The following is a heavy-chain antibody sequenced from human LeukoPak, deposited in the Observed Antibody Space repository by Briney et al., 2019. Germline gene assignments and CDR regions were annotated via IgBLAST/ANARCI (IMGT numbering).Heavy chain of an antibody. Sequence: GGSLRLSCAASGFTFSSYSMNWVRQAPGKGLEWVSSISSSSSYIYYADSVKGRFTISRDNAKNSLYPQMNSLRAEDTAVYYCARDMVRGVTYVHYFDYWGQGTLVTVSS. V-gene: IGHV3-21*01. CDR1: GFTFSSYS. CDR2: ISSSSSYI. D-gene: IGHD3-10*01. CDR3: ARDMVRGVTYVHYFDY. J-gene: IGHJ4*02.